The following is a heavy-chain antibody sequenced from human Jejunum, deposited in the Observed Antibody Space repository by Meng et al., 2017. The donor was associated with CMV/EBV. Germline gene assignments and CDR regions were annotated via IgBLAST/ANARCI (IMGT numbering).Heavy chain of an antibody. V-gene: IGHV3-74*03. CDR1: GFTVSSYA. CDR3: ARGMGDY. CDR2: INSAGSIT. Sequence: EVHLLESGGGWVQPGGSMRLSCAASGFTVSSYAMSWVRQAPGKGLEWVSRINSAGSITTYADSVKGRFTISRDNAKDTLYLQMNGLRADDTAIYFCARGMGDYWGQGSLVTVSS. D-gene: IGHD3-16*01. J-gene: IGHJ4*02.